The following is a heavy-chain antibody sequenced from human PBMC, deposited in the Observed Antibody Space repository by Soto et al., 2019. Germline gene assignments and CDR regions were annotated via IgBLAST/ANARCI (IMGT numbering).Heavy chain of an antibody. CDR3: VSSSSRFSGNYFGMDV. D-gene: IGHD6-6*01. CDR1: GYSFTSYW. V-gene: IGHV5-51*01. Sequence: GESLKISCKGSGYSFTSYWIGWVRQMPGKGLEWMGIIYPGDSDTRYSPSFQGQVTISADKSISTAYLQWSSLKASDTAMYYCVSSSSRFSGNYFGMDVWGQGTTDTVSS. J-gene: IGHJ6*02. CDR2: IYPGDSDT.